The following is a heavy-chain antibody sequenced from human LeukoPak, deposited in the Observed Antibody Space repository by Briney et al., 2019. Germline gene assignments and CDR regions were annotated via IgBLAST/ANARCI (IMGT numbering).Heavy chain of an antibody. Sequence: GGSLRLSCAASGFTFSRYWMHWVRQAPGKGLVWVSRINSDGSSTSYADSVKGRFTVSRDNAKNSLFLQMNSLRAEDTAIYYCARSLTTLTYEGYWGQGTLVTVSS. CDR3: ARSLTTLTYEGY. V-gene: IGHV3-74*01. D-gene: IGHD1-1*01. CDR1: GFTFSRYW. J-gene: IGHJ4*02. CDR2: INSDGSST.